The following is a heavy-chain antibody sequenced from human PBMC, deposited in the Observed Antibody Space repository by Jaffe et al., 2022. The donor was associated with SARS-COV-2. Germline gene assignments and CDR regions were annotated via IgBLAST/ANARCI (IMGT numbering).Heavy chain of an antibody. CDR3: ARDQSRAIFGVVTYFDY. J-gene: IGHJ4*02. Sequence: EVQLVESGGGLVKPGGSLRLSCAASGFTFSSYSMNWVRQAPGKGLEWVSSISSSSSYIYYADSVKGRFTISRDNAKNSLYLQMNSLRAEDTAVYYCARDQSRAIFGVVTYFDYWGQGTLVTVSS. CDR1: GFTFSSYS. D-gene: IGHD3-3*01. V-gene: IGHV3-21*01. CDR2: ISSSSSYI.